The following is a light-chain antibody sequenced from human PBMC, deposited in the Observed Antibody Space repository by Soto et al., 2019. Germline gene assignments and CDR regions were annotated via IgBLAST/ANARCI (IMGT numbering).Light chain of an antibody. J-gene: IGLJ2*01. CDR1: SSNIGAGYD. Sequence: QPVLTQPPSVSGAPGQRVTISCTGSSSNIGAGYDVHWYQQLPGTAPKLLIHGNSNRPSGVPDRFSGSKSGTSASLGITGLQAEDEADYYCQSYDTSLSGVVFGGGTKLTVL. CDR3: QSYDTSLSGVV. CDR2: GNS. V-gene: IGLV1-40*01.